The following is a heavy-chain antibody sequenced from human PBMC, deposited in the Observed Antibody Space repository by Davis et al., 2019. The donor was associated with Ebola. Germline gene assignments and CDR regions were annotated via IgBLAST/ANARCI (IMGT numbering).Heavy chain of an antibody. CDR1: GFTFSSYS. CDR2: ISSSGTTI. V-gene: IGHV3-48*02. J-gene: IGHJ3*02. CDR3: ARWGSFDI. D-gene: IGHD3-16*01. Sequence: GESLKISCAASGFTFSSYSMNWVRQAPGKGLEWVSHISSSGTTIYYADSVKGRFTISRDNAKNSLYLQMNSLRDEDTAVYYCARWGSFDIWGQGTMVTVSS.